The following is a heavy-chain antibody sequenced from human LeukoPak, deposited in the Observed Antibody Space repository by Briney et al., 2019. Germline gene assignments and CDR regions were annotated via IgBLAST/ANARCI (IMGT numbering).Heavy chain of an antibody. CDR1: GFTFSSYA. V-gene: IGHV3-23*01. J-gene: IGHJ6*03. CDR3: AKDSKIVGPTFRSYHYMDV. D-gene: IGHD1-26*01. CDR2: ISGSGGST. Sequence: GGSLRLSCAASGFTFSSYAMSWVRQAPGKGLEWVSGISGSGGSTYYADSVKGRFTISRDNSKKTLYLQMNSLSAEDTAVYYCAKDSKIVGPTFRSYHYMDVWGKGTAVTVSS.